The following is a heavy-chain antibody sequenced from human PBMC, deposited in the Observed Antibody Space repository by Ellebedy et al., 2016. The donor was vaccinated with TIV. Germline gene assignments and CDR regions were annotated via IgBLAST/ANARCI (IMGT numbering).Heavy chain of an antibody. CDR3: ASGGYDFWSGYSVGPNYGMDV. Sequence: ASVKVSXKASGYTFTSYYMHWVRQAPGQGLEWMGIINPSGGSTSYAQKFQGRVTMTRDTSTSTVYMELSSLRSEDTAVYYCASGGYDFWSGYSVGPNYGMDVWGQGTTVTVSS. V-gene: IGHV1-46*01. CDR2: INPSGGST. J-gene: IGHJ6*02. CDR1: GYTFTSYY. D-gene: IGHD3-3*01.